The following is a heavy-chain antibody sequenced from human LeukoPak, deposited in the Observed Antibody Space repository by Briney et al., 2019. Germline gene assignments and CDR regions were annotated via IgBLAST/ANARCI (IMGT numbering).Heavy chain of an antibody. CDR2: IYYSGSP. CDR3: AGAYCGGDCYSGRTFDI. Sequence: SSETLSLTCTVSGGSISSGSYYWSWIRQPPGKGLEWIGYIYYSGSPNYNPSLKSRVTISVDTSKNQFSLKLSSLTAADTAVYYCAGAYCGGDCYSGRTFDIWGQGTMVTVSS. D-gene: IGHD2-21*02. J-gene: IGHJ3*02. CDR1: GGSISSGSYY. V-gene: IGHV4-61*01.